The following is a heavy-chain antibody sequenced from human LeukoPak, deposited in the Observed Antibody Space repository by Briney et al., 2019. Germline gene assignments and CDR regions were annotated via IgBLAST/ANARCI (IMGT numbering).Heavy chain of an antibody. D-gene: IGHD1-26*01. Sequence: ASVKVSCKASGYTFTSYGISWVRQAPGQGLEWMGWISAYNGNTNYAQKLQGRVTMTTDTSTSTAYMELRSLRSDDTAVYYCAREPIYSGSYFYYYYYGMDVWGQGTTVTVSS. CDR2: ISAYNGNT. V-gene: IGHV1-18*01. J-gene: IGHJ6*02. CDR3: AREPIYSGSYFYYYYYGMDV. CDR1: GYTFTSYG.